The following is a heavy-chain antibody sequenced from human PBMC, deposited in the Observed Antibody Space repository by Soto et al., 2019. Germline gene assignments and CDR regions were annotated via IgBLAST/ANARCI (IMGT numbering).Heavy chain of an antibody. V-gene: IGHV1-3*05. CDR3: ARDRVMVGVNDAFDT. Sequence: QVQLVQSGAEEKKPGASVKISCKASGYTFTRYAMHWVRQAAGQRLEWMGWINVGNGNTRYSQKFQGRVTINGDTSASTAYMELSSLRSEDTAVYFCARDRVMVGVNDAFDTWGQGTMVTVSS. J-gene: IGHJ3*02. CDR1: GYTFTRYA. D-gene: IGHD3-10*01. CDR2: INVGNGNT.